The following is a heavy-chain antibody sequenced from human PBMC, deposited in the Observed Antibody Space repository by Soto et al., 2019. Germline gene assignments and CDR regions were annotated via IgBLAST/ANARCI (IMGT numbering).Heavy chain of an antibody. Sequence: ASVKVSCKASGYTFTSYGISWVRQAPGQGLEWMGWISAYNGNTNYAQKLQGRVTMTTDTSTSTAYMELRSLRSDDTAVYYCARTTLYDYIWGSYRYMPPDYWGQGTLVTVSS. D-gene: IGHD3-16*02. V-gene: IGHV1-18*01. CDR3: ARTTLYDYIWGSYRYMPPDY. CDR2: ISAYNGNT. J-gene: IGHJ4*02. CDR1: GYTFTSYG.